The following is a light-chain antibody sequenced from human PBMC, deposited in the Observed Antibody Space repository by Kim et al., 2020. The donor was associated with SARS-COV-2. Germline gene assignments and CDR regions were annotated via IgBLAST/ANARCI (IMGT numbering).Light chain of an antibody. CDR1: SRRSDY. CDR3: NSRDSSGNHLGV. Sequence: LGQTVRSTCQGDSRRSDYASWYQQKPGQAPVRVIYGKNNRPSGIPDRFSGSSSGNTASLTITGAQAEDEADYYCNSRDSSGNHLGVFGGGTQLTVL. J-gene: IGLJ2*01. V-gene: IGLV3-19*01. CDR2: GKN.